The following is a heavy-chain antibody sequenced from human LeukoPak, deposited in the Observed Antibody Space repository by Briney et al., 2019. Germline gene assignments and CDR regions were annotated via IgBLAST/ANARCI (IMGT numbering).Heavy chain of an antibody. J-gene: IGHJ4*02. V-gene: IGHV1-2*02. Sequence: SVKVSSKASGYTFTDYYMHWVRQAPGQGLEWMGWINPNSGGTNYAQKFQGRVTMTRDTSISTAYMELTRLRSDDTAVYYCARGRAGHFDSWGQGTLVTVSS. CDR2: INPNSGGT. CDR3: ARGRAGHFDS. CDR1: GYTFTDYY.